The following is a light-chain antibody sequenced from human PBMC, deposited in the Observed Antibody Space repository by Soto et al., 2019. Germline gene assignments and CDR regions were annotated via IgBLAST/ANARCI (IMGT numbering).Light chain of an antibody. CDR2: DVS. CDR3: GSYTSSSTV. CDR1: SIDVGGYNY. J-gene: IGLJ2*01. V-gene: IGLV2-14*01. Sequence: QSALTQPASVSGSPGQSITISCTGTSIDVGGYNYVSWYQQHPGKAPKLMIYDVSNRPSGVSNRFSGSKSGNTASLTISGLQAEDEADYYCGSYTSSSTVFGGGTKVTVL.